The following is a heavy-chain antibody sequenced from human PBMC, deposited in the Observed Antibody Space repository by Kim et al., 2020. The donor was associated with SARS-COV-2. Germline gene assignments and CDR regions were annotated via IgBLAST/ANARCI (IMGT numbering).Heavy chain of an antibody. CDR2: IYHSGTT. Sequence: SETLSLTCGVSGGSISSNNCWSWVRQPPGKGLEWIGDIYHSGTTNYNPSLKSRVTISVDKSKNHLSLNLRSMTAADTAVYYCARPVAGSVWDVWGQGTTITVSS. V-gene: IGHV4-4*02. J-gene: IGHJ6*02. D-gene: IGHD6-19*01. CDR3: ARPVAGSVWDV. CDR1: GGSISSNNC.